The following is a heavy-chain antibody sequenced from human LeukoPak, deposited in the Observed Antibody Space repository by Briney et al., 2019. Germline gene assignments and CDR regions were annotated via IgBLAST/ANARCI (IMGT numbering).Heavy chain of an antibody. D-gene: IGHD2-8*01. CDR1: GGTFSSYA. J-gene: IGHJ5*02. Sequence: SVKVSCKASGGTFSSYAISWVRQAPGQGLEWMGGIIPIFGTANYAQKFQGRVTITADESTSTAYMELSSLRSEDTAVYYCASAPSNSNWFDPWGQGTLVTVSS. CDR3: ASAPSNSNWFDP. V-gene: IGHV1-69*01. CDR2: IIPIFGTA.